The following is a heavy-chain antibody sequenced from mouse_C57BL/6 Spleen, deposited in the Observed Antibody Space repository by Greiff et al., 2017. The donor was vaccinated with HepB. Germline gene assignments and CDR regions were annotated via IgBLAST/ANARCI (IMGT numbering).Heavy chain of an antibody. CDR1: GYSITSDY. Sequence: EVMLVESGPGLAKPSQTLSLTCSVTGYSITSDYWNWIRKFPGNKLEYMGYISYSGSTYYNPSLKSRISITRDTSKNQYYLQLNSVTTEDTATYYCARLPYYGSSHWYFDVWGTGTTVTVSS. D-gene: IGHD1-1*01. CDR3: ARLPYYGSSHWYFDV. J-gene: IGHJ1*03. V-gene: IGHV3-8*01. CDR2: ISYSGST.